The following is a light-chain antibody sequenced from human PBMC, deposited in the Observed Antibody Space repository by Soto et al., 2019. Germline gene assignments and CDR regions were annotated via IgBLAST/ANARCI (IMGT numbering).Light chain of an antibody. Sequence: DIQMTQSPSTLSASVGDRVTITCRASQSISSWLAWYQQKPGKAPKLLIYAASSLESGVPSRFSGSGSGTEFTLTISSLQPDDFASYYCQQYKSFPWTFGQGTKVEI. CDR3: QQYKSFPWT. V-gene: IGKV1-5*01. J-gene: IGKJ1*01. CDR2: AAS. CDR1: QSISSW.